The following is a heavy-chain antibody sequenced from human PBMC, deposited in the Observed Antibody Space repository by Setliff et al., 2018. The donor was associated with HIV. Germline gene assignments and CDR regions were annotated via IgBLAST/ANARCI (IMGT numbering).Heavy chain of an antibody. Sequence: LRLSCAASGFTFSTYSMNWVRQAPGKGLEWVSYISGSSSTIYYADSVKGRFTISRDNAKNSLYLQMNSLRAEDTAIYYCAKDPLGTLFDYWGQGTLVTVSS. CDR1: GFTFSTYS. CDR3: AKDPLGTLFDY. D-gene: IGHD1-26*01. J-gene: IGHJ4*02. CDR2: ISGSSSTI. V-gene: IGHV3-48*01.